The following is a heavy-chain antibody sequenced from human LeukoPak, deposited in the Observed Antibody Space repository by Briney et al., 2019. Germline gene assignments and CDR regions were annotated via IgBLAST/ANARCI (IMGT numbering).Heavy chain of an antibody. CDR1: GGSFSGYY. Sequence: SETLSLTCAVYGGSFSGYYWSWIRQPPGKGLEWIGEINHSGSTNYNRSLKSRVTISVDTSKNQFSLKLSSVTAADTAVYYCARFVVVPAAFSYYGMDVWGQGTTVTVSS. V-gene: IGHV4-34*01. CDR3: ARFVVVPAAFSYYGMDV. D-gene: IGHD2-2*01. J-gene: IGHJ6*02. CDR2: INHSGST.